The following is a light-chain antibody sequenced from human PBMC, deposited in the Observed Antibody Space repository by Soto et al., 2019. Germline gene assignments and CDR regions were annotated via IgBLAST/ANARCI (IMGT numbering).Light chain of an antibody. CDR2: YDD. CDR1: SSNIGSNT. J-gene: IGLJ2*01. V-gene: IGLV1-44*01. CDR3: AAWDDSLDGVV. Sequence: QSVLTQPPSASGTPGQRVTISCSGSSSNIGSNTVNWYQQLPGTAPKLLIYYDDLLASGVSDRFSGSKSGTSASLAISGLQSEDEGDYYCAAWDDSLDGVVFGGGTKLTVL.